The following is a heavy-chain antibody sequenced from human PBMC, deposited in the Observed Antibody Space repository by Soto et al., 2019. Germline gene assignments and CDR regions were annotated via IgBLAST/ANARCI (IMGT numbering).Heavy chain of an antibody. D-gene: IGHD1-1*01. CDR1: GGTFSSYA. CDR3: ATGSFTSTGGRIGYHYNAMDV. Sequence: VKVSCKASGGTFSSYAISWVRQAPGQGLEWMGGIIPIFGTANYAQKFQGRVTITADKSTSTAYMELSSLRSEDTAVYYCATGSFTSTGGRIGYHYNAMDVWGQGTTVTVSS. J-gene: IGHJ6*02. V-gene: IGHV1-69*06. CDR2: IIPIFGTA.